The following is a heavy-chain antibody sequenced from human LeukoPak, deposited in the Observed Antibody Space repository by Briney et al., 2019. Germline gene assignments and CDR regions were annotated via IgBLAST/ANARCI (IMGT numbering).Heavy chain of an antibody. CDR2: INHSGST. Sequence: SETLSLTCAVYGGSFSGYYWSWIRQPPGKGLEWIGEINHSGSTNYNPSLKSRVTISVDTSKNQFSLKLSSVTAADTAVYYCARELAPFDYWGRGTLVTVSS. J-gene: IGHJ4*02. V-gene: IGHV4-34*01. CDR3: ARELAPFDY. CDR1: GGSFSGYY.